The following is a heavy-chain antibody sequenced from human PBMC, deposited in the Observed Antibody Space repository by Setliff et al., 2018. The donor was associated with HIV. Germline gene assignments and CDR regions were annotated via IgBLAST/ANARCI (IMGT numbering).Heavy chain of an antibody. Sequence: PGESLKISCRGSGYRFTDYWIGWVRLMPGKGLEWMGVIYPGDSDTRYNPSFQGQVAISADKSTSTAYLQWSSLKASDTAMYYCARRLYSSEAFDPWGQGTLVTVSS. CDR2: IYPGDSDT. J-gene: IGHJ5*02. CDR1: GYRFTDYW. CDR3: ARRLYSSEAFDP. V-gene: IGHV5-51*01. D-gene: IGHD6-25*01.